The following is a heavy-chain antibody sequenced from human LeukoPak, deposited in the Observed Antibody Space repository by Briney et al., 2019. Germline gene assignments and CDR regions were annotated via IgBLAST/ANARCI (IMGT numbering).Heavy chain of an antibody. CDR2: IYPSGTT. CDR3: ARDRSAEYFDL. Sequence: SETLSLTCTVSGGSIISYYWSWIRQPAGKGLEWIGRIYPSGTTSYNPSLKSRVTMSLDTSRNQFSLKLSSVTAADTAVYYCARDRSAEYFDLWGRGTLVTVSS. CDR1: GGSIISYY. D-gene: IGHD2-15*01. V-gene: IGHV4-4*07. J-gene: IGHJ2*01.